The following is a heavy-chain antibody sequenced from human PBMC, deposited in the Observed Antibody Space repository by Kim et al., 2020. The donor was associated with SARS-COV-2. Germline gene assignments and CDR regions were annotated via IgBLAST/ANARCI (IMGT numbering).Heavy chain of an antibody. V-gene: IGHV7-4-1*02. CDR1: GYSFTKHS. CDR2: IDTNTGHP. CDR3: ARDWHITTVSSAGGYSWFDP. J-gene: IGHJ5*02. Sequence: ASVKVSCKASGYSFTKHSINWLRQAPGQGLEWMGWIDTNTGHPRYAQGFTRRFVFSLDTSVATAFLQISSLMAADTAVYYCARDWHITTVSSAGGYSWFDPWGQGTAVTVA. D-gene: IGHD1-1*01.